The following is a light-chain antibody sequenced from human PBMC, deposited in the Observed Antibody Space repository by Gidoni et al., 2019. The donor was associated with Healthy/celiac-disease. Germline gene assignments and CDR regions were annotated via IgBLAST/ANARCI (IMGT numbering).Light chain of an antibody. CDR3: QQGYSTLRS. Sequence: DIQLTQSPSSLSASVGDRVTITCRASQSISSYLNWYQQKPKKAPKLLIYAASSLQSGVPSRFSGSGSGTDFTLTISSLQPEDFATYYCQQGYSTLRSFGQGTKLEIK. CDR1: QSISSY. CDR2: AAS. J-gene: IGKJ2*04. V-gene: IGKV1-39*01.